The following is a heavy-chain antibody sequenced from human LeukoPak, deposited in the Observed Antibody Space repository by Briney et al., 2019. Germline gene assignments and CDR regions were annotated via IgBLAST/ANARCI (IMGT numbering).Heavy chain of an antibody. Sequence: GASVKVSCKASGGTFSSYAISWVRQAPGQGLEWMGGIIPIFGTANYAQKFQGRVTITADESTSTAYMELSSLRSEDTAVYYCARGQSLGYCSSTSCPSGYWGQGTLVTVSS. CDR3: ARGQSLGYCSSTSCPSGY. V-gene: IGHV1-69*13. CDR1: GGTFSSYA. CDR2: IIPIFGTA. D-gene: IGHD2-2*01. J-gene: IGHJ4*02.